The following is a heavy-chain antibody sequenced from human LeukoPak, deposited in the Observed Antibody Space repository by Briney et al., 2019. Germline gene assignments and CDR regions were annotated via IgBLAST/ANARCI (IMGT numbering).Heavy chain of an antibody. Sequence: ASVKVSCKASGYTFTSYGISWVRQAPGQGLEWMGWISAYNGNTNYAQKLQGRVTMTTDTSTSTAYMELRSLRSDDTAVYYCARGDCSGGSCYQSYWYFDLWGRGTLVTVSS. D-gene: IGHD2-15*01. CDR3: ARGDCSGGSCYQSYWYFDL. V-gene: IGHV1-18*01. CDR2: ISAYNGNT. J-gene: IGHJ2*01. CDR1: GYTFTSYG.